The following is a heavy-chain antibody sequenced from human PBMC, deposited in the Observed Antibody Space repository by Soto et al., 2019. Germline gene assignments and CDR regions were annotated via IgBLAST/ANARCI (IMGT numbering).Heavy chain of an antibody. V-gene: IGHV5-51*01. CDR1: GESFTDYW. D-gene: IGHD1-7*01. Sequence: GAALKISGEGSGESFTDYWSGWVRQKTGEGLEWMGIIYPDDSDTTYSPSFQGQVTISADKSISTAYLQWSSLKASDTAMYYCARRPAAGTEYGMDVWGQGTTVTVSS. J-gene: IGHJ6*02. CDR2: IYPDDSDT. CDR3: ARRPAAGTEYGMDV.